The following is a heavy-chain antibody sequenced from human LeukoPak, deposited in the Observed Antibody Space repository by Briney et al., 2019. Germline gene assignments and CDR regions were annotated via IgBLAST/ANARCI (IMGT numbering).Heavy chain of an antibody. CDR2: ISVSGAGT. CDR1: GFTFANSA. CDR3: AKGLGGYVPFDY. D-gene: IGHD5-12*01. Sequence: PGGSLRLSCAASGFTFANSAMSWVRQAPGKGLEWVSIISVSGAGTYYADSVKGRFTISRDNSKNTLYLQMIRLRAEDTAVYYCAKGLGGYVPFDYWGQGTLVTVSS. J-gene: IGHJ4*02. V-gene: IGHV3-23*01.